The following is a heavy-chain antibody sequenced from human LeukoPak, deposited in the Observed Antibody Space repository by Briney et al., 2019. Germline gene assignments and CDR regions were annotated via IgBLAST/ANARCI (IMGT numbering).Heavy chain of an antibody. CDR2: ISSGGSTI. Sequence: GGSLRLSCAASGFTLSDYYMSWIRQAPGKGLEWVSYISSGGSTIYYADSVKGRFTISRDNAKNSLYLQMNSLRAEDTAVYYCAREAVTPYYGMDVWGQGTTVTVSS. D-gene: IGHD3-10*01. CDR1: GFTLSDYY. J-gene: IGHJ6*02. CDR3: AREAVTPYYGMDV. V-gene: IGHV3-11*01.